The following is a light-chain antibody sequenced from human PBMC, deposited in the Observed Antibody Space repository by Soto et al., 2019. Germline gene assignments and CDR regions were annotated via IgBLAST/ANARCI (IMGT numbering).Light chain of an antibody. CDR2: KAS. J-gene: IGKJ1*01. Sequence: QVTQVPSYLSASVGDSVTITCRASQSIRTWLAWYQQKPGSAPKLLIYKASTLDSGVPSRFSGNGSGTDFALTINNVQPEDCATYYCQQYNSYWTFGLGTKVEIK. CDR3: QQYNSYWT. CDR1: QSIRTW. V-gene: IGKV1-5*03.